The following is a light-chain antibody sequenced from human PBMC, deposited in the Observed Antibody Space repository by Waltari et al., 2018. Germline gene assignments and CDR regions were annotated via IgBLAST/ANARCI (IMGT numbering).Light chain of an antibody. CDR1: PGIGTW. CDR2: ATS. J-gene: IGKJ1*01. V-gene: IGKV1-12*01. Sequence: DIQMTQSPSSVSAFVGDRVTITCRASPGIGTWLAWYLQKPGKAPQLLIYATSSLQTGVPSRFSGSGSGTDFTLTISSLQPEDFATYYCQQANIFPRTFGQGTKVEIK. CDR3: QQANIFPRT.